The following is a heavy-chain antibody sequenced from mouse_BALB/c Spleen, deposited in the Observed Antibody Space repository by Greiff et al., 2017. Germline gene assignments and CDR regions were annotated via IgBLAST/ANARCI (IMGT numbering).Heavy chain of an antibody. Sequence: QVQLQQPGAELVRPGASVKLSCKASGYTFTSYWMNWVKQRPEQGLEWIGRIDPYDSETHYNQKFKDKAILTVDKSSSTAYMQLSSLTSEDSAVSYCVPGGLRAWFAYWGQGTLVTVSA. J-gene: IGHJ3*01. V-gene: IGHV1-74*01. CDR3: VPGGLRAWFAY. D-gene: IGHD2-4*01. CDR2: IDPYDSET. CDR1: GYTFTSYW.